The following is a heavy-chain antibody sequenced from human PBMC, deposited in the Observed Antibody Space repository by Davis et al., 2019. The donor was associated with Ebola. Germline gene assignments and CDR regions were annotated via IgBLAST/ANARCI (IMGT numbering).Heavy chain of an antibody. Sequence: SETLSLTCTVSGGSVSSGGYYWNWIRQPPGKGLEWIGYIYYSGSTYYNPSLKSRVTISVDTSKNQFSLKLSSVTAADTAVYYCAGSVAGTIRVFQHWGQGTLVTVSS. CDR2: IYYSGST. D-gene: IGHD6-19*01. CDR3: AGSVAGTIRVFQH. CDR1: GGSVSSGGYY. V-gene: IGHV4-61*08. J-gene: IGHJ1*01.